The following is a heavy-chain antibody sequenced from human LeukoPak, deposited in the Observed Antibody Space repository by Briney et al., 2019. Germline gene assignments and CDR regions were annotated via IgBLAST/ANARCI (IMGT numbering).Heavy chain of an antibody. J-gene: IGHJ6*03. CDR2: IRYDGSNK. CDR1: GFTFSSYG. V-gene: IGHV3-30*02. D-gene: IGHD2-15*01. CDR3: AKDWRRIVLVAAVTRHGNYMDV. Sequence: GGSLRLSCAASGFTFSSYGMHWVRQAPGKGLEWVAFIRYDGSNKYYADSVKGRFTISRDNSKNTLYLQMNSLRAEDTAVYYCAKDWRRIVLVAAVTRHGNYMDVWGKGTTVTISS.